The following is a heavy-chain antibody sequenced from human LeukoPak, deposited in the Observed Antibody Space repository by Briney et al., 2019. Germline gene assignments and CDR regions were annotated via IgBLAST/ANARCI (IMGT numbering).Heavy chain of an antibody. D-gene: IGHD3-3*01. CDR1: GFTFSSYA. CDR2: ISYDGSNK. V-gene: IGHV3-30*04. J-gene: IGHJ4*02. CDR3: ARASWKGITIFGVAT. Sequence: GGSLRLSCAASGFTFSSYAMHWVRQAPGKGLEWVAVISYDGSNKYYADSVKGRFTISRDNSKNTLYLQMNSLRAEDTAVYYCARASWKGITIFGVATWGQGTLVTVSS.